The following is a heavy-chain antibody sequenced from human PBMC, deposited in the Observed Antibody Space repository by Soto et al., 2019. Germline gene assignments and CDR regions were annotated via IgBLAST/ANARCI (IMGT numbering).Heavy chain of an antibody. CDR2: IYPGDSDT. V-gene: IGHV5-51*01. J-gene: IGHJ5*02. CDR3: ARHLAYGSGSLKFDP. CDR1: GYRFTSYW. D-gene: IGHD3-10*01. Sequence: GVSLKISCKGSGYRFTSYWIGWVRQMPGKGLEWMGIIYPGDSDTRYSPSFQGHVTISADKSISTAYLQWSRLKASDTAMYYCARHLAYGSGSLKFDPWGQGTLVTGS.